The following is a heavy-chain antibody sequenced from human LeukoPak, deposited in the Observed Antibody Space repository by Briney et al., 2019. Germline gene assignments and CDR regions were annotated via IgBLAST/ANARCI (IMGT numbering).Heavy chain of an antibody. CDR1: GFTFSSYG. Sequence: GGSLRLSCAASGFTFSSYGMHWVRQAPGKGLEWVSYISSSGSTIYYADSVKGRFTISRDNAKNSLYLQMNSLRTEDTAVYYCARDAMVRENYMDVWGKGTTVTISS. V-gene: IGHV3-48*04. J-gene: IGHJ6*03. CDR3: ARDAMVRENYMDV. D-gene: IGHD3-10*01. CDR2: ISSSGSTI.